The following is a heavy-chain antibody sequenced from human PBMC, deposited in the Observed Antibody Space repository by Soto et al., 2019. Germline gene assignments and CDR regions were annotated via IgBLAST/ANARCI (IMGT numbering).Heavy chain of an antibody. Sequence: SETLSLTCTVSGGSISSGDYYWSWIRQPPGKGLEWIGYIYYSGSTYYNPSLKSRVTISVDTSKNQFSLKLSSVTAADTAVYYCARTSYDSSGTAADPWGQGTLVTVSS. V-gene: IGHV4-30-4*01. D-gene: IGHD3-22*01. CDR2: IYYSGST. CDR1: GGSISSGDYY. CDR3: ARTSYDSSGTAADP. J-gene: IGHJ5*02.